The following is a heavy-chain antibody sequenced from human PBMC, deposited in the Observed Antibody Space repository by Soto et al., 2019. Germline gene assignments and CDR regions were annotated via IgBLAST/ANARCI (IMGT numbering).Heavy chain of an antibody. J-gene: IGHJ6*01. CDR2: INPNSGGT. CDR1: GYTFTGYY. CDR3: ARDTTSYCSSISCYSPLDRYGMDV. D-gene: IGHD2-2*01. V-gene: IGHV1-2*04. Sequence: GASVKVSCKASGYTFTGYYMHWVRQAPGQGLEWMGWINPNSGGTNYAQKFQGWVTMTRDTSISTAYMELSRLRSDDTAVYYCARDTTSYCSSISCYSPLDRYGMDVWGQGTTVTVSS.